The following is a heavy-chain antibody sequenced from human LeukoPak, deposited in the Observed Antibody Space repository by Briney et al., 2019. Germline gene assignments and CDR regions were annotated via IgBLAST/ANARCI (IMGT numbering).Heavy chain of an antibody. V-gene: IGHV4-61*08. J-gene: IGHJ4*02. CDR2: IYYSGST. CDR3: ARLAPYCSSTSCYASYYFDY. Sequence: ETLSLTCTVSGGSPSSGDYYWGWIRQPPGRGRDWIGFIYYSGSTNYNPYLKSRVTISVDTSKNQFSLKLSSVIAADTAVYYCARLAPYCSSTSCYASYYFDYWGQGTLVTVSS. CDR1: GGSPSSGDYY. D-gene: IGHD2-2*01.